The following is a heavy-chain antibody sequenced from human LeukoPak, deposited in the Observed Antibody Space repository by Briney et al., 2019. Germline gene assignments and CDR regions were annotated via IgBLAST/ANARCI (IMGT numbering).Heavy chain of an antibody. CDR3: ARDIVDILTGYYPYDAFDI. CDR2: ISAYNGNT. D-gene: IGHD3-9*01. V-gene: IGHV1-18*04. J-gene: IGHJ3*02. CDR1: GYTFTSYG. Sequence: ASVKVSCKAPGYTFTSYGISWVRQAPGQGLEWMGWISAYNGNTNYAQKLQGRVTMTTDTSTSTAYMELRSLRSDDTAVYYCARDIVDILTGYYPYDAFDIWGQGTMVTVSS.